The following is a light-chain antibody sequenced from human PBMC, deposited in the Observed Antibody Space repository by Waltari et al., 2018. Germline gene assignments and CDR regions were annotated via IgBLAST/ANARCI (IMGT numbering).Light chain of an antibody. CDR3: MQALQTWT. CDR2: LAS. CDR1: ESLLHSSEYNY. J-gene: IGKJ1*01. V-gene: IGKV2-28*01. Sequence: DIVMTPSPLSLAVTPGEPASIARRSRESLLHSSEYNYLDWYLQKPGQSPQLLIYLASNRASGVPDRFSGSGSGTDFTLKISRVEAEDVGVYYCMQALQTWTFGQGTRVEIK.